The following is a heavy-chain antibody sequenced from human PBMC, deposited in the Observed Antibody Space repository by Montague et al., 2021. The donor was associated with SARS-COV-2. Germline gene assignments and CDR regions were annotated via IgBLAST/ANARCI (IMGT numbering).Heavy chain of an antibody. Sequence: SRRLSCAASGFTFSSYAMHLVRQAPVKGLEWVAVISYDGSNKYYADSVKGRFTISRDNSKNTLYLQMNSLRAEDTAVYYCARDLIGELFYFDYWGQGTLVTVSS. J-gene: IGHJ4*02. V-gene: IGHV3-30-3*01. CDR1: GFTFSSYA. CDR3: ARDLIGELFYFDY. CDR2: ISYDGSNK. D-gene: IGHD3-10*01.